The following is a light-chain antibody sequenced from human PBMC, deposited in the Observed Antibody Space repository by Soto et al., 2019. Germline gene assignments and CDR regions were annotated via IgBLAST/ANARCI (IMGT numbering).Light chain of an antibody. CDR2: GAS. J-gene: IGKJ2*01. CDR3: QQYNNWPYT. CDR1: QSVSSN. V-gene: IGKV3-15*01. Sequence: EIVMTQSPATLSVSPGERAALSCRASQSVSSNFAWYQQKPGLAPRLLIYGASTRATGIPARFSGSGSGTDFTLTISSLQSEDFAVYYCQQYNNWPYTFGQGTKLEIK.